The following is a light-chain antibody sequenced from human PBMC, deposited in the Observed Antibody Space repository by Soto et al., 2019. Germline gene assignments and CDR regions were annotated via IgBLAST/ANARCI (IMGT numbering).Light chain of an antibody. CDR1: SSNIGNNY. J-gene: IGLJ1*01. CDR2: DNN. CDR3: GTWDSSLSVNYV. Sequence: QSVLTQPPSVSAAPGQKVTISCSGSSSNIGNNYVSWYQQLPGTAPKLLIYDNNKRPSGIPDRFSGSKSGTSATLGITGLQTGDEADYYRGTWDSSLSVNYVFGTGTKVTVL. V-gene: IGLV1-51*01.